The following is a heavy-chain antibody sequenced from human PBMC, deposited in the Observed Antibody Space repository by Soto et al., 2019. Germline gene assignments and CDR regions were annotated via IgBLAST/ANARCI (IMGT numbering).Heavy chain of an antibody. CDR1: GGSISSSNW. V-gene: IGHV4-4*02. D-gene: IGHD6-13*01. J-gene: IGHJ4*02. CDR3: ATTSSKSSSSWYWYFDY. Sequence: SETLSLTCAVSGGSISSSNWWSWVRQPPGKGLEWIGEIYHSGSTNYNPSLKSRVTISVDKSKNQFSLKLSSVTAADTAVYYCATTSSKSSSSWYWYFDYWGQGTLVTVS. CDR2: IYHSGST.